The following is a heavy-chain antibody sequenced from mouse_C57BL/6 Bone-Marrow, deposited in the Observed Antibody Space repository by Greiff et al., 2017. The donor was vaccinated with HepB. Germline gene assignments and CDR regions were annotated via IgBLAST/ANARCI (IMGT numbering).Heavy chain of an antibody. V-gene: IGHV1-26*01. J-gene: IGHJ4*01. CDR1: GYTFTDYY. D-gene: IGHD1-1*01. CDR2: INPNNGGT. CDR3: ARGGLATVVGDYYAMDY. Sequence: EVQLQQSGPELVKPGASVKISCKASGYTFTDYYMNWVKQSHGKSLEWIGDINPNNGGTSYNQKFKGKATLTVDKSSSTAYMELRSLTSEDSAVYYCARGGLATVVGDYYAMDYWGQGTSVIVSS.